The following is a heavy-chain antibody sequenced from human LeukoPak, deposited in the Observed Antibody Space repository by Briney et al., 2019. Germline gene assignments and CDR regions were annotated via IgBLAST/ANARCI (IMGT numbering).Heavy chain of an antibody. J-gene: IGHJ3*02. CDR2: IYYTGST. CDR1: GGSFSGYY. Sequence: KPSETLSLTCAVYGGSFSGYYWSWIRQPPGKGLEWIGYIYYTGSTNYNPSLKSRVTIPVGTSKNQFSLKLSSVTAADTAVYYCARPSRSISTAGAFDIWGQGTMVTVSS. V-gene: IGHV4-59*01. D-gene: IGHD3-10*01. CDR3: ARPSRSISTAGAFDI.